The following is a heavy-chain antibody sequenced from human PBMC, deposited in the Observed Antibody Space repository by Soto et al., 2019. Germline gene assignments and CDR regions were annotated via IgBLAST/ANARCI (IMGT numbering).Heavy chain of an antibody. CDR3: ESAALPAAQGDY. J-gene: IGHJ4*02. D-gene: IGHD2-2*01. CDR2: ISAYHGNT. V-gene: IGHV1-18*01. Sequence: QVQLVQSGSEVKKPGASVKVSCKASGYTFTSYGISWARQAPGQGLEWMGWISAYHGNTNYAQKLQGRVTMTTDTSTSTAYMELRSLRSDDTAVYYCESAALPAAQGDYWGQGTLVTVSS. CDR1: GYTFTSYG.